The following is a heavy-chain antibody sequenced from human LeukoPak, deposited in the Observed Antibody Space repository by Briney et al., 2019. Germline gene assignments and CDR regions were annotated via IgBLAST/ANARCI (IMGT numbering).Heavy chain of an antibody. CDR2: INTGNGNT. D-gene: IGHD4-17*01. V-gene: IGHV1-3*04. CDR1: GYTFTSYA. Sequence: GASVKVSCKTSGYTFTSYAIHWVRQAPGQRLELMGWINTGNGNTIYSQKFQGRVTITRDTSASTAYMELSSLKSEDTALYYCARRAPTTVTDYWGQGTLVTVSS. CDR3: ARRAPTTVTDY. J-gene: IGHJ4*02.